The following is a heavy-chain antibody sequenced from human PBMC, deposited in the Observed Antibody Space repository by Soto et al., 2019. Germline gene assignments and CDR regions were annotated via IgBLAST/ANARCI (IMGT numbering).Heavy chain of an antibody. CDR1: GGSISSSSYY. J-gene: IGHJ4*02. CDR2: IYYSGST. D-gene: IGHD3-16*01. Sequence: SETLSLTCTVSGGSISSSSYYWGWIRQPPGKGLEWIGSIYYSGSTYYNPSLKSRVTISVDTSKNQFSLKLSSVTAADTAVYYCARRSGGVVGGYSYYFDYWGQGTLVTVSS. V-gene: IGHV4-39*01. CDR3: ARRSGGVVGGYSYYFDY.